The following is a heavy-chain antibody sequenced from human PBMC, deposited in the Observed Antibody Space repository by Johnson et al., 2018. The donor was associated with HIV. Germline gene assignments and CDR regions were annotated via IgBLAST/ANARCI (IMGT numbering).Heavy chain of an antibody. J-gene: IGHJ3*02. V-gene: IGHV3-30*03. CDR2: ISYDGSNK. Sequence: QVQLVESGGGLVQPGGSLRLSCAASGFTFSTYWMSWVRQAPGKGLEWVAVISYDGSNKYYADSVKGRFTISRDNSKNTLYLQMNSLRAEDTAVYYCAREYSSLSQGAFDIWGQGTMVTVSS. CDR3: AREYSSLSQGAFDI. CDR1: GFTFSTYW. D-gene: IGHD6-6*01.